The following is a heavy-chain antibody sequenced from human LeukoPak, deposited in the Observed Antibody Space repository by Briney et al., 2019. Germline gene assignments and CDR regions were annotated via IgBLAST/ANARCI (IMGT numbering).Heavy chain of an antibody. CDR1: GGSISSGGYY. D-gene: IGHD3-10*01. V-gene: IGHV4-31*03. CDR2: IYYSGGT. J-gene: IGHJ5*02. CDR3: ARGLGFGDQGWFDP. Sequence: KSSETLSLTCTVSGGSISSGGYYWSWIRQHPGKGLEWIGYIYYSGGTYYNPSLKSRVTISVDTSKNQFSLKLSSVTAADTAVYYCARGLGFGDQGWFDPWGQGTLVTVSS.